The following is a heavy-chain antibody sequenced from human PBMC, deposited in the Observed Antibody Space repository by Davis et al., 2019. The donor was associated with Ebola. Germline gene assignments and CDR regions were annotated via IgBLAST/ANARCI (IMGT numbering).Heavy chain of an antibody. CDR1: GGSISSYY. D-gene: IGHD3/OR15-3a*01. V-gene: IGHV4-59*12. Sequence: SETLSLTCTVSGGSISSYYWSWIRQPPGKGLEWIGYIYYSGSTYYNPSLKSRVTISVDRSKNQFSLKLSSVTAADTAVYYCASGDGRGRSYDMDVWGQGTTVTVSS. CDR3: ASGDGRGRSYDMDV. CDR2: IYYSGST. J-gene: IGHJ6*02.